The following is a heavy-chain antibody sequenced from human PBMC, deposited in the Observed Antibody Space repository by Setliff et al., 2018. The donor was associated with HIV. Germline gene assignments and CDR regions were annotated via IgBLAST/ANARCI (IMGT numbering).Heavy chain of an antibody. CDR2: ISGGGGTL. J-gene: IGHJ2*01. Sequence: PGGSLRLSCAASGFTFSDYYVSWIRQAPGKGLEWVSYISGGGGTLNYADSVKGRFTIPRDNTKNSLFLQMNSLRAEDTALYYCARVISRTSNYWYFDLWGRGTLVTVSS. CDR3: ARVISRTSNYWYFDL. V-gene: IGHV3-11*01. CDR1: GFTFSDYY. D-gene: IGHD3-10*01.